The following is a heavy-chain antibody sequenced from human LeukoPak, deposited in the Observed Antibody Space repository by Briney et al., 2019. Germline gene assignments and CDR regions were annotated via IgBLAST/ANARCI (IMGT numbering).Heavy chain of an antibody. V-gene: IGHV3-20*04. CDR3: AGGLREYQLLYYYYYMDV. CDR1: GFTFDDYG. D-gene: IGHD2-2*01. CDR2: INWNGGST. Sequence: GGSLRLSCAASGFTFDDYGMSWVRQAPGKGLEWVSGINWNGGSTGYADSVKGRFTISRDNAKNSLYLQMNSLRAEDTALYYCAGGLREYQLLYYYYYMDVWGKGTTVTVSS. J-gene: IGHJ6*03.